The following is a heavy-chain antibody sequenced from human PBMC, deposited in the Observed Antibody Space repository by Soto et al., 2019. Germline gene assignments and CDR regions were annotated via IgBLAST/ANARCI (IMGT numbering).Heavy chain of an antibody. CDR1: GGAFSDYA. D-gene: IGHD2-15*01. J-gene: IGHJ6*02. V-gene: IGHV1-69*05. CDR3: ASWLKGPDIGNYYYGMDV. Sequence: QVQLVQSGAEVKKPGSSVKVSCKASGGAFSDYAFSWVRQAPGQGLEWLGGIMPIFRAPDYAQKFQGRVTITPAEXTXTXDMEMNSLRSEDTAVYYCASWLKGPDIGNYYYGMDVWGQGTTVTVS. CDR2: IMPIFRAP.